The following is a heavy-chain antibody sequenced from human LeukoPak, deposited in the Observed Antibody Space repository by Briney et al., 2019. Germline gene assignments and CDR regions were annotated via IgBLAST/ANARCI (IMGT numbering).Heavy chain of an antibody. CDR2: IGADGRGT. J-gene: IGHJ2*01. Sequence: GGSLRLSCVGSGFTFSTYAMHWVRQAPGKGLEWVSGIGADGRGTYYGDSVKGRFTISRDNSRNTLFLQMNSLRAEDTAIYYCAKGVHAPPAETFSSFFDLWGRGALGTVSS. D-gene: IGHD2/OR15-2a*01. V-gene: IGHV3-23*01. CDR1: GFTFSTYA. CDR3: AKGVHAPPAETFSSFFDL.